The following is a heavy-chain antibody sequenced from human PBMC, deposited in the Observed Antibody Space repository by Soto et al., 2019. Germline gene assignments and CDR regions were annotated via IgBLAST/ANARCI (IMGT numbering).Heavy chain of an antibody. CDR3: ASGVSITIVGGDAFYI. V-gene: IGHV4-31*03. D-gene: IGHD3-3*01. CDR1: GGSISSGGYY. CDR2: IYYSGST. Sequence: PSETLSLTCTVSGGSISSGGYYWSWIRQHPGKGLEWIGYIYYSGSTYYNPSLKSRVTISVDTSKNQFSLKLSSVTAADTAVYYRASGVSITIVGGDAFYIWSRGSMVTVSS. J-gene: IGHJ3*02.